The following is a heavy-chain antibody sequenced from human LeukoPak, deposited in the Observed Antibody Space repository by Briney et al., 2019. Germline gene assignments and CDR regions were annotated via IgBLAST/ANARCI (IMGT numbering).Heavy chain of an antibody. CDR3: ARDPGTQKFDY. D-gene: IGHD1-1*01. Sequence: GGSLRLSCAVSQFTFSSCNMTCVRQAPGNGLGLVGQVNPNGGSTYLIDSGKDRFKPSRDNAKNTLHLQMNSLRAEDTAVYYCARDPGTQKFDYWGQGTLVTVSS. J-gene: IGHJ4*02. CDR1: QFTFSSCN. CDR2: VNPNGGST. V-gene: IGHV3-25*04.